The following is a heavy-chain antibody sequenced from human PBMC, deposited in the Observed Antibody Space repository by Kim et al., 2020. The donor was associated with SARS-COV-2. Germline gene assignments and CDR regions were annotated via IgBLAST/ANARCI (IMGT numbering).Heavy chain of an antibody. CDR3: ARGHDILTGYYIDY. D-gene: IGHD3-9*01. V-gene: IGHV4-59*09. J-gene: IGHJ4*02. Sequence: SNPSLKSRVTISVDTSKNQFSLKLSSVTAADTAVYYCARGHDILTGYYIDYWGQGTLVTVSS.